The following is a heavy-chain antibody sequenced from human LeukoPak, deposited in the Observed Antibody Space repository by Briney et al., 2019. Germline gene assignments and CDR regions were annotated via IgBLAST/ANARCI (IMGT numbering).Heavy chain of an antibody. D-gene: IGHD1-26*01. J-gene: IGHJ4*02. CDR2: IIPIFGTA. CDR3: ARAPRIVGATTYFDY. CDR1: GGTFSSYA. V-gene: IGHV1-69*06. Sequence: ASVKVSCKASGGTFSSYAISWVRQAPGQGLEWMGGIIPIFGTANYAQKFQGRVTITADKSTSTAYMELSSLRSEVTAVYYCARAPRIVGATTYFDYWGQGTLVTVSS.